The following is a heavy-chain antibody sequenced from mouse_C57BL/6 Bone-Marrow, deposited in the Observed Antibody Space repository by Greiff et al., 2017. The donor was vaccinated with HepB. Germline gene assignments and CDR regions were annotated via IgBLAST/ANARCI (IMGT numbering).Heavy chain of an antibody. V-gene: IGHV1-55*01. CDR2: IYPGSGST. Sequence: QVQLQQPGAELVKPGASVKMSCKASGYTFTSYWITWVKQRPGQGLEWIGDIYPGSGSTNYNEKFNSKATLTVDPSSSTAYMQLSSLTSQDSAVYYCGRWGENFYSATDYGGQGTSVTVSS. CDR1: GYTFTSYW. CDR3: GRWGENFYSATDY. J-gene: IGHJ4*01.